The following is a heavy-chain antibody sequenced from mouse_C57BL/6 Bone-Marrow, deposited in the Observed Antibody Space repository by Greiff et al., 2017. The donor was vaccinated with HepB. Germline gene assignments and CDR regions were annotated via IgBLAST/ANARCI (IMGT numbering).Heavy chain of an antibody. Sequence: VQLQQSGAELVKPGASVKLSCTASGFNIKDYYMHWVKQRTEQGLEWIGRIDPEDGETKYAPKFQSKATLTVDKPSSTAYMQLSSLTSEDSAVYYCAREGEFITTVVADYWGQGTTLTVSS. D-gene: IGHD1-1*01. J-gene: IGHJ2*01. CDR1: GFNIKDYY. CDR3: AREGEFITTVVADY. V-gene: IGHV14-2*01. CDR2: IDPEDGET.